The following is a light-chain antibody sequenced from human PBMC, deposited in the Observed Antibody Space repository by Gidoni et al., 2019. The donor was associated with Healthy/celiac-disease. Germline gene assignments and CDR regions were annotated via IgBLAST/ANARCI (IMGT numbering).Light chain of an antibody. V-gene: IGLV1-44*01. Sequence: QSVLTQPPSASVTPGQRVTISCSGSSSNIESNTVNWYQQLPGTAPKLLIYSNNQRPSGVPDRFSGSKSGTSASLAISGLQSEDEADYYCAAWDDSLNGWVFGGGTKLTVL. CDR2: SNN. CDR3: AAWDDSLNGWV. J-gene: IGLJ3*02. CDR1: SSNIESNT.